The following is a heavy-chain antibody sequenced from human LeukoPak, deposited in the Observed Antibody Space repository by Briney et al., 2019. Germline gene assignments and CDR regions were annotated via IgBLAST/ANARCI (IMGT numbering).Heavy chain of an antibody. D-gene: IGHD3-22*01. J-gene: IGHJ4*02. V-gene: IGHV3-64D*09. CDR1: GFTFRYYA. CDR2: ISSNGGSP. CDR3: AKGPTYDSLPDYFDY. Sequence: GGSLRLSCSASGFTFRYYALHWVRQAAGKGLEFVSGISSNGGSPYYAHSLKGRFTVSRDNSNNTLYLQMSSLRAEETAIYYCAKGPTYDSLPDYFDYWGQGTLVTVSS.